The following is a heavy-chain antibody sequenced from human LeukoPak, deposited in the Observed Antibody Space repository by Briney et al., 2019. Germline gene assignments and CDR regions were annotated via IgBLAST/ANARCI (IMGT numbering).Heavy chain of an antibody. CDR2: IKQDGSEK. CDR3: ARDSQAGTTDY. J-gene: IGHJ4*02. V-gene: IGHV3-7*01. D-gene: IGHD1-7*01. Sequence: GGSLRLSCAASGFTFSSYWMSWVRQAPGKGLEWVANIKQDGSEKYYVDSVKGRFTISRDNAKNSLSLQMNSLRAGDTAFYYCARDSQAGTTDYWGQGTLVTVSS. CDR1: GFTFSSYW.